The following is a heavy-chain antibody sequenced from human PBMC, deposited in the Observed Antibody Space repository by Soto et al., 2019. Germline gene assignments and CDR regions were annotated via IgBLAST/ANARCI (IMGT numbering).Heavy chain of an antibody. CDR2: ISGSGGST. D-gene: IGHD3-10*01. J-gene: IGHJ4*02. V-gene: IGHV3-23*01. CDR1: GFTFSSYA. Sequence: GGSLRLSCAASGFTFSSYAMSWVRQAPGKGLEWVSAISGSGGSTYYADSVKGRFTISRDNSKNTLYLQMNSLRAEDTAVYYCAKDLTNWAYYYGSGSYGSDLAFDYWGQGTLVTVSS. CDR3: AKDLTNWAYYYGSGSYGSDLAFDY.